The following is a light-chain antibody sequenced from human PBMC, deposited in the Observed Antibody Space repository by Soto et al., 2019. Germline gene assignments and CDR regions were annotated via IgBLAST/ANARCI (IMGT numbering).Light chain of an antibody. CDR2: AAS. CDR1: QSISSY. V-gene: IGKV1-39*01. Sequence: DIQMTQSPSSLSASVGDRVTITCRASQSISSYLNWYQQKPGKAPKLLIYAASSLQSGVPSRFSGSGSGTDFTLTISSLQPEDVATYYCQRYDIAPWTFGQGTRLEIK. CDR3: QRYDIAPWT. J-gene: IGKJ5*01.